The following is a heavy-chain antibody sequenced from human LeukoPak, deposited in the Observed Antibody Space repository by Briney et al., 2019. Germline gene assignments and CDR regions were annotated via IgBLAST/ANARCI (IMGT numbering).Heavy chain of an antibody. Sequence: SETLSLTCTVSGGSINNYYWSWIRQPPGKGLEWIGYIYYSGSTYYNPSLKSRVTISVDTSKNQFSLKLSSVTAADTAVYYCARGFRGNGLAFDIWGQGTMVTVSS. CDR2: IYYSGST. CDR3: ARGFRGNGLAFDI. D-gene: IGHD3-16*01. V-gene: IGHV4-59*08. J-gene: IGHJ3*02. CDR1: GGSINNYY.